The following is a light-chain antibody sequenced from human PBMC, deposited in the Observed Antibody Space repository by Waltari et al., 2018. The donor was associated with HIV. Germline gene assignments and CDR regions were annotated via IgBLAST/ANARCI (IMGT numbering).Light chain of an antibody. CDR3: QQYNNWPPTRT. CDR2: GAS. Sequence: EIVMTQSPATLSVSPGERATLSCRASQSVSSNLAWYQQKPGQAPRLLIYGASTRATGIPARFSGSGSGTEFTLTISSLQSEDFAVYYCQQYNNWPPTRTFGQGTKVEIK. J-gene: IGKJ1*01. CDR1: QSVSSN. V-gene: IGKV3-15*01.